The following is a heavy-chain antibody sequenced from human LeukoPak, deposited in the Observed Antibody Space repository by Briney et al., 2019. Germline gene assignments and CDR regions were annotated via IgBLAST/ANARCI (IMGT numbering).Heavy chain of an antibody. CDR2: ISGSGGST. D-gene: IGHD3-3*01. J-gene: IGHJ4*02. V-gene: IGHV3-23*01. Sequence: HPGGPLRLSCAASVFTFSSYVMSWVRQAPGKGLEWVSAISGSGGSTYYADSVKGRFTISRDNSKNTLYLQMNSLRDEDPAVYYCAKVEDFWSGYYSYLNFDYWGQGTLVTVSS. CDR3: AKVEDFWSGYYSYLNFDY. CDR1: VFTFSSYV.